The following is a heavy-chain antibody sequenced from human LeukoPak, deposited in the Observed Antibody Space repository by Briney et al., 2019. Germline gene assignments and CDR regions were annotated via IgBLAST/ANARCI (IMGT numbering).Heavy chain of an antibody. CDR3: ARGDIVVVPAAMERYYYYMDV. Sequence: ASVKVSCKASGYTFTSYDINWVRQATGQGLEWMGWMNPNSGNTGYAQKFQGRVTITRNTSISTAYMELSSLRSEDTAVYYCARGDIVVVPAAMERYYYYMDVWGKGTTVTVSS. J-gene: IGHJ6*03. D-gene: IGHD2-2*01. CDR1: GYTFTSYD. CDR2: MNPNSGNT. V-gene: IGHV1-8*03.